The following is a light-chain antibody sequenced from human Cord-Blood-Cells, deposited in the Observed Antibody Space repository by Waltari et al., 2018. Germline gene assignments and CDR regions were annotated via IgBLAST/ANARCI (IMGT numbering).Light chain of an antibody. J-gene: IGLJ2*01. CDR1: SSHIGSNT. Sequence: QSVLTQPPSASGTPGPRVTISCSGSSSHIGSNTVNWYQQLPGTAPKLLIYSNNQRPSGVPDRFSGSKSGTSASLAISGLQSEDEADYYCAAWDDSLNGQVVFGGGTKLTVL. CDR3: AAWDDSLNGQVV. V-gene: IGLV1-44*01. CDR2: SNN.